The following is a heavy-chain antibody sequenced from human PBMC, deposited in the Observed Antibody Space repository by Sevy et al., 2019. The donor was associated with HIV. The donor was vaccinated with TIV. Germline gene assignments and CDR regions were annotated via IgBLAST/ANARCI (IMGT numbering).Heavy chain of an antibody. J-gene: IGHJ4*02. CDR3: ARLDYYDSSGYLDY. V-gene: IGHV4-61*01. D-gene: IGHD3-22*01. CDR1: GGSVSSGSYY. CDR2: SYYSGSI. Sequence: SETLSLTCTVSGGSVSSGSYYWSWIRQPPGKGLEWIGYSYYSGSINYNPSLKSRVTISVDTSKNQFSLKLSSVTAADSGVYYCARLDYYDSSGYLDYWGQGTLVTVSS.